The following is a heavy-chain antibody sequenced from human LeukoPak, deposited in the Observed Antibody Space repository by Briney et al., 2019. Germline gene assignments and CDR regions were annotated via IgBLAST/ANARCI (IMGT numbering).Heavy chain of an antibody. CDR3: ARDICSGGSCYFDY. D-gene: IGHD2-15*01. Sequence: GASVKVSCKASGYTFTDSYIHWVRQAPGQGLEWVGWINPNSGTTNYAQKFQGRVTLTRDTSINTAFMELNRLRPDDPALYYCARDICSGGSCYFDYWGQGTLVTVSS. J-gene: IGHJ4*02. CDR1: GYTFTDSY. CDR2: INPNSGTT. V-gene: IGHV1-2*02.